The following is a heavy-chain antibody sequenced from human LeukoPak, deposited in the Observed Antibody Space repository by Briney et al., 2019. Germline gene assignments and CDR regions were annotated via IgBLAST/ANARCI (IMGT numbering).Heavy chain of an antibody. CDR2: IYYSGST. Sequence: SETLSLTCAVSGVSISSSSYYWGWIRQPPGKGLEWIGSIYYSGSTYYNPSLKSRVTISVDTSKNQFSLKLSSVTAADTAVYYCARYTSSWLTLDYWGQGTLVTVSS. V-gene: IGHV4-39*01. J-gene: IGHJ4*02. CDR3: ARYTSSWLTLDY. CDR1: GVSISSSSYY. D-gene: IGHD6-13*01.